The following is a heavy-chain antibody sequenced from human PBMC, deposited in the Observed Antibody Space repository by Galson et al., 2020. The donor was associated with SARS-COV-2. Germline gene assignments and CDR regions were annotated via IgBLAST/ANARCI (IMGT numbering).Heavy chain of an antibody. D-gene: IGHD2-15*01. Sequence: RSSSYYLGWIRQPPGKGLECIGSSYYSGNTYYNPSLKSRVTISVDTSKNQFSLKLSSVTAADTAVYHCERHDKRIIGWFDPWGQGTLVIVSS. CDR1: RSSSYY. CDR2: SYYSGNT. V-gene: IGHV4-39*01. J-gene: IGHJ5*02. CDR3: ERHDKRIIGWFDP.